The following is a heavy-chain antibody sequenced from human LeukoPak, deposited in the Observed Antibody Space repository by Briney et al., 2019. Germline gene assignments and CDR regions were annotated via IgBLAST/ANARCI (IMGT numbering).Heavy chain of an antibody. D-gene: IGHD3-22*01. Sequence: SETLSLTCTVSGGSISSSSYYWGWIRQPPGKGLEWIGSIYYSGSTYYNPSLKSRVTISVDTSKNQFSLKLSSVTAADTAVYYCARVDYYDSSGYNPGVYAFDIWGQGTMVTVSS. CDR1: GGSISSSSYY. CDR3: ARVDYYDSSGYNPGVYAFDI. V-gene: IGHV4-39*07. CDR2: IYYSGST. J-gene: IGHJ3*02.